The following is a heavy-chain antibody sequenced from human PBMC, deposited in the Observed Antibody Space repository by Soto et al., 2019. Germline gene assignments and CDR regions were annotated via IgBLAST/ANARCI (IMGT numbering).Heavy chain of an antibody. CDR2: IRGNGDSP. CDR3: VKSRGGNNFDFFD. CDR1: GFTFSSYT. V-gene: IGHV3-64D*06. Sequence: PGVSLRLSCSASGFTFSSYTMHWVRQAPGKGLDYVSGIRGNGDSPFYADSVKGRLTISRDNSKNALYLLMSSLSADDTAVYYCVKSRGGNNFDFFDWGQGALVTVSS. D-gene: IGHD5-12*01. J-gene: IGHJ4*02.